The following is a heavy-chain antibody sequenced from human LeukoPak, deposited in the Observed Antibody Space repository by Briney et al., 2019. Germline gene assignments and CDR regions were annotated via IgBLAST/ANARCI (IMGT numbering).Heavy chain of an antibody. J-gene: IGHJ4*02. D-gene: IGHD3-22*01. CDR2: INPNSGGT. Sequence: GASVKVSCKASGYTFTSYDINWVRQAPGQGLEWMGWINPNSGGTNYAQKFQGRVTMTRDTSISTAYMELSRLRSDDTAVYYCASLHSSGYHDYWGQGTLVTVSS. CDR3: ASLHSSGYHDY. V-gene: IGHV1-2*02. CDR1: GYTFTSYD.